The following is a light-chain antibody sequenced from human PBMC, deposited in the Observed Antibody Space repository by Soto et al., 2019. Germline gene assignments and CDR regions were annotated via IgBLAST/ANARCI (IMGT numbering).Light chain of an antibody. CDR3: QQYNDFQYI. V-gene: IGKV1-5*03. CDR2: KAT. Sequence: DIQMTQSPSSLSASVGDRVTITCRASQTISSRLAWYQQKPGQAPKLLIYKATYLQTGVASRFSGSGSGTEFSLTISSLQPDDFAVYYCQQYNDFQYIFGQGT. J-gene: IGKJ2*01. CDR1: QTISSR.